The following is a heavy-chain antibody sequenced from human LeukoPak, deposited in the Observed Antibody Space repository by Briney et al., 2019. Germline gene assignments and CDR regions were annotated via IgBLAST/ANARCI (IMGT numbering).Heavy chain of an antibody. CDR3: ANSWYFDY. CDR2: IYYSGST. V-gene: IGHV4-39*01. Sequence: SETLSLTCTVSGGSISSSSYYWGWIRQPPGKGLEWIGSIYYSGSTYYNPSLKSRVTISVDTSKNQFSLKLSSVTAADTAVYYCANSWYFDYWGRGTLVTVSS. CDR1: GGSISSSSYY. D-gene: IGHD6-13*01. J-gene: IGHJ4*02.